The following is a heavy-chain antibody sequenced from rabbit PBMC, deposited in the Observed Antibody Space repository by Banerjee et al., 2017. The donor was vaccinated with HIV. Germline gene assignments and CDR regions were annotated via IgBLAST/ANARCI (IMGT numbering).Heavy chain of an antibody. CDR3: ARETYYDYDTAGYAPTRLAL. Sequence: QSLEESGGDLVKPGASLTLTCTASGFSFSSSYYMCWVRQAPGKGLEWIACIYAGSSGSTYYASWAKGRFTISKTSSTTVTLQMTSLTAADTATYFCARETYYDYDTAGYAPTRLALWGPGTLVTVS. V-gene: IGHV1S40*01. J-gene: IGHJ3*01. D-gene: IGHD3-3*01. CDR1: GFSFSSSYY. CDR2: IYAGSSGST.